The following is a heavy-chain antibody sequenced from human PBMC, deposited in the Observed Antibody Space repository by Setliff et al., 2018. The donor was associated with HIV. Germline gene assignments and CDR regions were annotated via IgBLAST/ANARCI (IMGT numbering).Heavy chain of an antibody. V-gene: IGHV2-26*01. J-gene: IGHJ4*02. CDR1: GFSLSNARMG. D-gene: IGHD3-3*01. Sequence: SGPTLVNPTETLTLTCTVSGFSLSNARMGVSWIRQSPGKALEWLAHIFSNDEKSYNISLKKWLAISKDTSKGQVVLTMTNMDPVDTATYYRARGHYDFWSGYYGGVDFDYWGQGTPVTVSS. CDR3: ARGHYDFWSGYYGGVDFDY. CDR2: IFSNDEK.